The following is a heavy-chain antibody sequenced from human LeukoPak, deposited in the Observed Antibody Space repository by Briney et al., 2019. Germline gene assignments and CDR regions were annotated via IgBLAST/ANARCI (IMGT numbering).Heavy chain of an antibody. J-gene: IGHJ4*02. Sequence: SVKVSYKASGGTFSSYAISWVRQAPGQGLEWMGRIIPILGIANYAQKFQGRVTITADKSTSTAYMELSSLRSEDTAVYYCARGRMTNTAIGYWGQGTLVTVSS. V-gene: IGHV1-69*04. CDR1: GGTFSSYA. CDR2: IIPILGIA. D-gene: IGHD5-18*01. CDR3: ARGRMTNTAIGY.